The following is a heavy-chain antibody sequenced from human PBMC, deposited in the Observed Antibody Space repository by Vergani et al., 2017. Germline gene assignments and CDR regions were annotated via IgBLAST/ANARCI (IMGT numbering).Heavy chain of an antibody. Sequence: QVQLVQSGAEVKKPGASVKVSCKASVYTFTSYGISWVRQAPGQGLEGMGWISAYNGNTNYAQKLQGRVTMTTDTSTGTAYMELRGLRSDDTAVYYCARDFYRIAADFDYGGQGSLVTVSS. V-gene: IGHV1-18*01. J-gene: IGHJ4*02. CDR3: ARDFYRIAADFDY. D-gene: IGHD6-13*01. CDR2: ISAYNGNT. CDR1: VYTFTSYG.